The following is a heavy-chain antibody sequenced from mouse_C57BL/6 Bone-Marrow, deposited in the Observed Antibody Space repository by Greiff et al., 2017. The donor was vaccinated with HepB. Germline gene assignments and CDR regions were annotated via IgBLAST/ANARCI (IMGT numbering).Heavy chain of an antibody. J-gene: IGHJ2*01. Sequence: EVHLVESGGGLVQPKGSLKLSCAASGFSFNTYAMNWVRQAPGKGLEWVARIRSKSNNYATYYADSVKYRFTISRDDSESMLYLQMNNLKTEDTAMYYCVRHHYSFYYFDYWGQGTTLTVSS. CDR1: GFSFNTYA. V-gene: IGHV10-1*01. D-gene: IGHD1-1*01. CDR3: VRHHYSFYYFDY. CDR2: IRSKSNNYAT.